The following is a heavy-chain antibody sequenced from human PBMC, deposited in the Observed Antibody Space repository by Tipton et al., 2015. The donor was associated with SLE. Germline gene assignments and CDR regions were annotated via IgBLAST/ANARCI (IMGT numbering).Heavy chain of an antibody. J-gene: IGHJ4*02. Sequence: QSGAEVKKPGASVKVSCQASSYTFRNYGISWVRQAPGQGLEWMGWISAYNGDTQYAQRFQGRVTMTTDTSTSTAYVELRSLRSDDTAVYYCARDLDYDSSGYFHYFDYWGQGTLVTVSS. CDR3: ARDLDYDSSGYFHYFDY. CDR1: SYTFRNYG. V-gene: IGHV1-18*01. CDR2: ISAYNGDT. D-gene: IGHD3-22*01.